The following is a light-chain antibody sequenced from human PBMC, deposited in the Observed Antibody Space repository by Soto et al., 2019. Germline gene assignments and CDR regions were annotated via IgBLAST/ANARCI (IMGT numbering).Light chain of an antibody. J-gene: IGKJ1*01. Sequence: EIVLMQSQGTLSLSPGERATLSGRASQSVSSSYLAWYQQKPGQAPRLLIYGASSRATGIPDRFSGSGSGTDFTLTISRLEPEDFAVYYCQQYGSSWTFGEGTKVDIK. CDR1: QSVSSSY. CDR3: QQYGSSWT. V-gene: IGKV3-20*01. CDR2: GAS.